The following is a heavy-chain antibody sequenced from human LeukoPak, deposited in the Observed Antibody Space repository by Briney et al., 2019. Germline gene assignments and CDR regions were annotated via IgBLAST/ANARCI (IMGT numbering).Heavy chain of an antibody. J-gene: IGHJ6*03. Sequence: SVKVSCKSSGGTFSSYAISWVRQAPGQGLEWMGGIIPIFGTANYAQKFQGRVTITADKSTSTAYMELSSLRSEDTAVYYCARGYSYGYYYYYYMDVWGKGTTVTVSS. CDR1: GGTFSSYA. CDR3: ARGYSYGYYYYYYMDV. D-gene: IGHD5-18*01. CDR2: IIPIFGTA. V-gene: IGHV1-69*06.